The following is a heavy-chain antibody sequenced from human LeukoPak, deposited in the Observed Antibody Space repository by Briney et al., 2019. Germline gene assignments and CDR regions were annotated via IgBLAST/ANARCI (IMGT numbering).Heavy chain of an antibody. V-gene: IGHV3-23*01. J-gene: IGHJ6*03. D-gene: IGHD5-12*01. CDR3: AKGGGYEAQYYYYYLDV. CDR1: GFTFSFYG. CDR2: ISNSDFST. Sequence: GGSLRPSCAASGFTFSFYGMSWVRQAPGKGLEWVSTISNSDFSTYYADSVKGRFTVSRDNSKNTLYLQMKSLRAEDTAVYYCAKGGGYEAQYYYYYLDVWGKGTTVTISS.